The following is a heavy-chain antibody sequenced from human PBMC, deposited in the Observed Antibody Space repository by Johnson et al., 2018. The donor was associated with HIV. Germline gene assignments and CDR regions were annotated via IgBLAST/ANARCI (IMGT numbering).Heavy chain of an antibody. J-gene: IGHJ3*02. Sequence: VQLVESGGGVVQPGRSLRLSCAASGFTVNTNYMTWVRQAPGRDWTESRLFIEMIRVTTYCAESVKGRFTISRDNAKNSLYLQMNSLRAEDTAVYYCARDQRHIAAAGPPDAFDIWGQGTMVTVSS. V-gene: IGHV3-66*01. CDR1: GFTVNTNY. D-gene: IGHD6-13*01. CDR2: FIEMIRVTT. CDR3: ARDQRHIAAAGPPDAFDI.